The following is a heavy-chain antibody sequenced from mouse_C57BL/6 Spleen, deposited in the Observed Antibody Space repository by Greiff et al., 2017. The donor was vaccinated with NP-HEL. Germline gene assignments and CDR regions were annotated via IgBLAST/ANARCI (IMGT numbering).Heavy chain of an antibody. CDR1: GFSFNTYA. CDR3: VRGPGNYFDY. D-gene: IGHD4-1*01. CDR2: IRSKSNNYAT. Sequence: EVKLMESGGGLVQPKGSLKLSCAASGFSFNTYAMNWVRQAPGKGLEWVARIRSKSNNYATYYADSVKDRFTISRDDSESMLYLQMNNLKTEDTAMYYCVRGPGNYFDYWGQGTTLTVSS. V-gene: IGHV10-1*01. J-gene: IGHJ2*01.